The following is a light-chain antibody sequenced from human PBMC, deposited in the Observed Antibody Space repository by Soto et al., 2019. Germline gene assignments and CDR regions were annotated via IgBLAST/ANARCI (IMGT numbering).Light chain of an antibody. Sequence: QSVLTHPPSVSAAPGQKVTISCSGSSSNIGNNYVSWYQHLPGTAPKVLIYDNNKRPSGIPDRFSGSKSGTSATLGITGLQTGDEGDYYCGTWDTSLSAVVFGGGTQLTVL. V-gene: IGLV1-51*01. CDR3: GTWDTSLSAVV. J-gene: IGLJ2*01. CDR1: SSNIGNNY. CDR2: DNN.